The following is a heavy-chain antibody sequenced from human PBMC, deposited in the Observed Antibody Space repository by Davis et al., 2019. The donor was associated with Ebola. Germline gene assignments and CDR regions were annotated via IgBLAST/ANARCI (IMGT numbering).Heavy chain of an antibody. V-gene: IGHV4-59*01. Sequence: GSLRLSCTVSGGSISSYYWSWIRQPPGKGLEWIGYIYYSGSTNYNPSLKSRVTISVDTSKNQFSLKLSSVTAADTAVYFCARGAVAPFDYWGQGTLVTVSS. CDR3: ARGAVAPFDY. CDR1: GGSISSYY. CDR2: IYYSGST. J-gene: IGHJ4*02. D-gene: IGHD6-19*01.